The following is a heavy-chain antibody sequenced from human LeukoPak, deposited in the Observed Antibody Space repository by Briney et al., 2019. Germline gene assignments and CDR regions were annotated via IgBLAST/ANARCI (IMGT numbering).Heavy chain of an antibody. D-gene: IGHD3-9*01. CDR2: ISSSSSYI. CDR3: ASDGHKNYDILTGDY. J-gene: IGHJ4*02. Sequence: GGSLSLSCAASGFTFSSYSMNWVRQAPGKGLEWVSSISSSSSYIYYADSVKGRFTISRDNAKNSLYLQMNSLRAEDTAVYYCASDGHKNYDILTGDYWGQGTLVTVSS. CDR1: GFTFSSYS. V-gene: IGHV3-21*01.